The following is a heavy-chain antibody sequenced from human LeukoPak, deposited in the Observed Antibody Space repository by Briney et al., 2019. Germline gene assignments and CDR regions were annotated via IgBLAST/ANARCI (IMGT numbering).Heavy chain of an antibody. D-gene: IGHD3-3*01. Sequence: PSETLSLTCTVSGGSISSYYWSWIRQPPGKGLEWIGYIYYSGSTSYNPSLKSRVTISVDTSKNQFSLKLSSVTAADTAVYYCARVAGYDFWSGYYEHWGQGTLVTVSS. V-gene: IGHV4-59*01. CDR2: IYYSGST. J-gene: IGHJ1*01. CDR1: GGSISSYY. CDR3: ARVAGYDFWSGYYEH.